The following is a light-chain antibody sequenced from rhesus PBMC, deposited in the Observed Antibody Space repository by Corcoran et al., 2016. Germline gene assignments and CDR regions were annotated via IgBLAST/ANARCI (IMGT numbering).Light chain of an antibody. CDR3: QQYNDLLT. Sequence: EIVMTQSPATLSLSPGETATLSCRASQSVGSYLAWYQQKPGQAPKLLVHSAYFRATGIPDRFSGRGYRTDFTLTISSLEPEEVGVYHCQQYNDLLTFGGGTKVEIK. V-gene: IGKV3-40*01. J-gene: IGKJ4*01. CDR1: QSVGSY. CDR2: SAY.